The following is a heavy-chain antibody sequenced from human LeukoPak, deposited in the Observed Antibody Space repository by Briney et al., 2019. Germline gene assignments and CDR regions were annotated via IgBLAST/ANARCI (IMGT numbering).Heavy chain of an antibody. J-gene: IGHJ4*02. V-gene: IGHV3-23*01. Sequence: GGSLRLSCAASGFTFNSYAMCWVRQAPGKGLEWVSGIFGSGGSAHYADSVKGRFTISRDNSKNTVYLQMDSLRVEDTAVYYCGKTTTGYSSGRYPGWPVDYWGQGTLVTVSS. CDR1: GFTFNSYA. CDR2: IFGSGGSA. D-gene: IGHD6-19*01. CDR3: GKTTTGYSSGRYPGWPVDY.